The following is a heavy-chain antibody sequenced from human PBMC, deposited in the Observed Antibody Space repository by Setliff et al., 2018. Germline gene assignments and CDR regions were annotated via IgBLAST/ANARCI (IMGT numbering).Heavy chain of an antibody. D-gene: IGHD1-7*01. Sequence: PGGSLRLSCAASGFTFSDYAMSWVRQAPGKGLEWVSTIYSGDRSTFYADSVQGRFTISRDSSKNTLYLQMDSLRAEDTAVYYCAKPRLELRWGFECWGQGTLVTVSS. CDR1: GFTFSDYA. V-gene: IGHV3-23*03. CDR3: AKPRLELRWGFEC. J-gene: IGHJ4*02. CDR2: IYSGDRST.